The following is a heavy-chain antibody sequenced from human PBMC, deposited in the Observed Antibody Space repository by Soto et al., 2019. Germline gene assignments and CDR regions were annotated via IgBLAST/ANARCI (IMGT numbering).Heavy chain of an antibody. J-gene: IGHJ4*02. CDR3: ARRWGRTFDY. D-gene: IGHD7-27*01. V-gene: IGHV4-59*08. CDR2: IYYAGST. Sequence: SETLSLTCAVYGGSFSGYYWTWIRQPPGRGLEWIGFIYYAGSTKYNPSLNSRVTISVDTSKNQFSLTVTSVTAADTAVYYCARRWGRTFDYWGQGTLVTVSS. CDR1: GGSFSGYY.